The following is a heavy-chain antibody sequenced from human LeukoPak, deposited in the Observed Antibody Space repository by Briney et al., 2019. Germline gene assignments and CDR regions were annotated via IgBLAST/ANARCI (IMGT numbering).Heavy chain of an antibody. J-gene: IGHJ6*03. CDR2: IIPIFGTP. V-gene: IGHV1-69*06. D-gene: IGHD3-16*01. CDR1: GGSFSSYA. CDR3: AKQGAVRQDYYMDV. Sequence: SVNVSCKASGGSFSSYAITWVRQAPGQGLEWMGRIIPIFGTPTYAQKFQGRVTITADMGWNTAYLELTSLTSEDTARYFCAKQGAVRQDYYMDVWGNGTTVLVSS.